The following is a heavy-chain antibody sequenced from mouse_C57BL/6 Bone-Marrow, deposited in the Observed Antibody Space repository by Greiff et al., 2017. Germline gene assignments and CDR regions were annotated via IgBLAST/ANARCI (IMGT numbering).Heavy chain of an antibody. J-gene: IGHJ4*01. D-gene: IGHD1-1*01. V-gene: IGHV1-52*01. Sequence: VQLQESGAELVRPGSSVKLSCKASGYTFTSYWMHWVKQRPIQGLEWIGNIDPSDSETHYNQKFKDKATLTVDKSSSTAYMQLSSLTSEDSAVYYCARTGFCGRSLFDAMDYWGQGTSVTVSS. CDR3: ARTGFCGRSLFDAMDY. CDR2: IDPSDSET. CDR1: GYTFTSYW.